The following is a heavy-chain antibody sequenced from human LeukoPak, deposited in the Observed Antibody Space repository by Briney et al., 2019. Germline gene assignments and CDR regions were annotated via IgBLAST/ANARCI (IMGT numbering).Heavy chain of an antibody. CDR1: GFPFSSHA. CDR2: ISNGKT. Sequence: PGGSLRLSCAASGFPFSSHAMSWLRHPPGKGLEWVAAISNGKTYYADSVRGRFAISRDDSTNTVYLHMNSLRDEDTALYHCVREAGYCAPVCVKTNWFDPWGQGTLVTVSS. CDR3: VREAGYCAPVCVKTNWFDP. D-gene: IGHD2-15*01. V-gene: IGHV3-23*01. J-gene: IGHJ5*02.